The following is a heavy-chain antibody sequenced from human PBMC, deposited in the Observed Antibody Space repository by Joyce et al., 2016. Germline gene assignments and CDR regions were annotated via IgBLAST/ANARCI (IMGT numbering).Heavy chain of an antibody. J-gene: IGHJ4*02. CDR3: ARVDMNGGGLFDH. D-gene: IGHD3-16*01. Sequence: QVQLQESGPGLVKSSETLSITCTVSGGSISSDYWRWIRKPPGKALEWIGYIYSSGATKYNPSRTSRVTISVDTSKNQFSLRLRSVTAADTAVYYCARVDMNGGGLFDHWGQGTLVTVSS. CDR2: IYSSGAT. CDR1: GGSISSDY. V-gene: IGHV4-59*01.